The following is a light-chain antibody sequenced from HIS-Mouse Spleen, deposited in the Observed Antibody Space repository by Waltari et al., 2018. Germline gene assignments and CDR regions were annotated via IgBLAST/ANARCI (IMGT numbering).Light chain of an antibody. J-gene: IGLJ2*01. V-gene: IGLV3-10*01. CDR1: ALPTKY. CDR3: YSTDSSGNHRV. Sequence: SYELTQPPSVSVSPGQTARLTCSGDALPTKYAYWYQQKSGQAPVLVIYEDSKRPSGIHERFSGSSSGTMATLTISGAQVEDEADYYCYSTDSSGNHRVFGGGTKLTVL. CDR2: EDS.